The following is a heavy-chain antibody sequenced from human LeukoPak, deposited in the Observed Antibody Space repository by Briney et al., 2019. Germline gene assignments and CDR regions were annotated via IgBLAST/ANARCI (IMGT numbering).Heavy chain of an antibody. CDR2: ISWNSGSI. Sequence: GGSLRLSCAASGFTFDDYATHWVRQAPGKGLEWVSGISWNSGSIGYADSVKGRFTISRDNAKNSLYLQMNSLRAEDTALYYCAKGPYGSGSYSDYWGQGTLVTVSS. J-gene: IGHJ4*02. D-gene: IGHD3-10*01. CDR1: GFTFDDYA. CDR3: AKGPYGSGSYSDY. V-gene: IGHV3-9*01.